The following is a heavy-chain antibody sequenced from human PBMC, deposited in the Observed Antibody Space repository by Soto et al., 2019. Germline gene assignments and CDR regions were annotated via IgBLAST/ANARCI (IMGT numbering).Heavy chain of an antibody. Sequence: PGGSLRLSCAASGFTFSSYGMHWVRQAPGKGLEWVAVISYDGSNKYYADSVKGRFTISRDNSKNTLYLQMNSLRAEDTAVYYCAGYCSSTSCYGPRYYYYGMDVWGQGTTVTVSS. V-gene: IGHV3-30*03. CDR2: ISYDGSNK. CDR1: GFTFSSYG. CDR3: AGYCSSTSCYGPRYYYYGMDV. J-gene: IGHJ6*02. D-gene: IGHD2-2*01.